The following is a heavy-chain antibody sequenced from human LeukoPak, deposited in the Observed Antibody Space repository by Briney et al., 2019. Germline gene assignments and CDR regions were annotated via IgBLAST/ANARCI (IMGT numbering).Heavy chain of an antibody. V-gene: IGHV4-59*01. D-gene: IGHD1/OR15-1a*01. CDR3: ARDREHEYYFDY. Sequence: SETLSLTCTVSGGSISSYYWSWIRQPPGKGLEWIGYIYYSGSTNYNPSLKSRVTISVDTSKNQFSLKLSSVTAADTAVYYCARDREHEYYFDYWGQGTLVTVSS. CDR1: GGSISSYY. CDR2: IYYSGST. J-gene: IGHJ4*02.